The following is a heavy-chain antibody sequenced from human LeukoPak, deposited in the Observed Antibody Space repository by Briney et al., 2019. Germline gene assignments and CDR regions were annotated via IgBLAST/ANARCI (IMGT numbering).Heavy chain of an antibody. CDR2: LHVSGNT. V-gene: IGHV4-4*07. CDR1: GGSISSYY. CDR3: ARDPLRSSFDS. J-gene: IGHJ4*02. D-gene: IGHD1-26*01. Sequence: PSETLSLTCTVSGGSISSYYWSWIRQPAGKGLEWIGRLHVSGNTNFNPSLKSRVTISVDTSKNQFSLKMTSMTAADTAVYFCARDPLRSSFDSWGQGILVTVAP.